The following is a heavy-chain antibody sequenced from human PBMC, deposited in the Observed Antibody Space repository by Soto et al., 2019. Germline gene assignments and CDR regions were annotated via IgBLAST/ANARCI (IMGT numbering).Heavy chain of an antibody. J-gene: IGHJ5*02. V-gene: IGHV1-18*01. CDR2: ISAYNGNT. Sequence: ASVKVSCKASGYTFTSHGISWVRQAPGQGLEWMGWISAYNGNTNYAQKLQGRVTMTTDTSTSTAYMELRSLRSDDTAVYYCARVVAGVVVPAARGGWFDPWGQGTLVTVSS. CDR1: GYTFTSHG. D-gene: IGHD2-2*01. CDR3: ARVVAGVVVPAARGGWFDP.